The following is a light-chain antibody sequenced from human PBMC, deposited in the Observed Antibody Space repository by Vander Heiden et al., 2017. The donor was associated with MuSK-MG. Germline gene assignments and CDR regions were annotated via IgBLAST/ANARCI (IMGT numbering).Light chain of an antibody. V-gene: IGKV2-28*01. CDR1: QSLLHSNGYNY. J-gene: IGKJ3*01. CDR2: LGS. CDR3: KQAIQTPVT. Sequence: DIVMTQSPLSLPVTPGEPASISCRSSQSLLHSNGYNYLDWYLQKPGQSPQLLIYLGSNRDSGVPDRFSGSGSGTDFTLKISRVEAEDVGVYYCKQAIQTPVTFGPGTKVDIK.